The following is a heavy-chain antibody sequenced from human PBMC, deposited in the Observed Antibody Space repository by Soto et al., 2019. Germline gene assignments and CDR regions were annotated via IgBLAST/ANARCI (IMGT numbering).Heavy chain of an antibody. CDR1: GGSLNTYTYY. CDR2: VTYTGST. CDR3: ARQPRMMYADYFDS. V-gene: IGHV4-39*01. D-gene: IGHD2-8*01. Sequence: QLHLQESGPGLVKPSETLSLTCTVSGGSLNTYTYYWGWIRQPPGKGLEWIGTVTYTGSTYYNPSLKSRVTISVDTSNNQFSLKLMSVTAADSAVFYCARQPRMMYADYFDSWGQGTLVTVSS. J-gene: IGHJ4*02.